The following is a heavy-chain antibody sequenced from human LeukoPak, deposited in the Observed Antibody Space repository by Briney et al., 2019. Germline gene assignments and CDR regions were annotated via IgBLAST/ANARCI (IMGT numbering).Heavy chain of an antibody. V-gene: IGHV4-38-2*01. CDR1: GYSISSGYY. J-gene: IGHJ4*02. D-gene: IGHD3-10*01. CDR2: IYHSGST. Sequence: PSETLSLTCAVSGYSISSGYYWGWIRQPPGKGLEWIGSIYHSGSTYYNPSLKSRVTISVDMSKNQFSLKLSSVTAADTAVYYCARHSRERYYGSGSYRGYDYWGQGTLVTVSS. CDR3: ARHSRERYYGSGSYRGYDY.